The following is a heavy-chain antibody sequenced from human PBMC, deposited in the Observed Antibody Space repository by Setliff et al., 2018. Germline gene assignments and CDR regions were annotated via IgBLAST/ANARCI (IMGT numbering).Heavy chain of an antibody. CDR1: GFTFSSYA. D-gene: IGHD6-19*01. CDR3: ARDGDSSGWYAGGEFDY. J-gene: IGHJ4*02. Sequence: GGSLRLSCAASGFTFSSYAMHWVRQAPGKGLEYVSAINSNGGSTYYADSVKGRFTISRDNSKNTLYLQMGSLRAEDMAVYYCARDGDSSGWYAGGEFDYWGQGTLVTVSS. CDR2: INSNGGST. V-gene: IGHV3-64*02.